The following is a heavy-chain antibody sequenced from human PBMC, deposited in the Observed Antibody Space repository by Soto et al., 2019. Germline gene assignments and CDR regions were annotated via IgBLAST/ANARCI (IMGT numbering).Heavy chain of an antibody. CDR1: GFLFSTST. V-gene: IGHV3-30*14. Sequence: GGSLRLSCEASGFLFSTSTLNWVRRAPGRGLEWVAEISSRGTDIYYADSVKGRFTISRDNSKNTLYLLLDRVKSDDTAVYFCATLGRADYPPLAAWGQGTLVTVSS. CDR2: ISSRGTDI. D-gene: IGHD4-17*01. CDR3: ATLGRADYPPLAA. J-gene: IGHJ5*02.